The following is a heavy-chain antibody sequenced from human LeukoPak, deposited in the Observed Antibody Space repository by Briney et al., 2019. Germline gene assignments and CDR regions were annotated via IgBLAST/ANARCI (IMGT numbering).Heavy chain of an antibody. CDR2: IYNDGST. CDR3: ARDWYCSSSICYTDRNWFDP. CDR1: GLTVSSSY. V-gene: IGHV3-53*01. Sequence: GGSLRLSCAASGLTVSSSYMSWVRQAPGKGLEWVSIIYNDGSTYYADSMKGRFTISRDNAKNLLYLQMNSLRPDDTAVYYCARDWYCSSSICYTDRNWFDPWGQGTLVTVSS. D-gene: IGHD2-2*02. J-gene: IGHJ5*02.